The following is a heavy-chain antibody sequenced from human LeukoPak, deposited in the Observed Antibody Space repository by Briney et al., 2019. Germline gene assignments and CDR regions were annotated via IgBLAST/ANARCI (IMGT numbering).Heavy chain of an antibody. V-gene: IGHV1-69*01. CDR3: ARADPGQESYYYFDY. J-gene: IGHJ4*02. Sequence: SVKVSCKASGGTFSSYAISWVRQAPGQGLEWMGGIIPIFGTANYAQKFQGRVTITADESTSTAYMELSSLRSEDTAVYYCARADPGQESYYYFDYWGQGTLVTVSS. CDR1: GGTFSSYA. CDR2: IIPIFGTA. D-gene: IGHD1-26*01.